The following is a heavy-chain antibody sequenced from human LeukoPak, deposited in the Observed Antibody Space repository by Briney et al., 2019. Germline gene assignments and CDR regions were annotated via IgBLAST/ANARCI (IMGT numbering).Heavy chain of an antibody. V-gene: IGHV1-24*01. CDR2: FDPEDGET. D-gene: IGHD2/OR15-2a*01. J-gene: IGHJ4*02. CDR3: ARGGTHNSDSLRTFDY. CDR1: GYTLTELS. Sequence: VASVKVSCKVSGYTLTELSMHWVRQAPGKGLEWMGGFDPEDGETIYAQKFQGRVTMTRDTSTNTAFMELSRLTFEDTAVYYCARGGTHNSDSLRTFDYWGQGTLVTVSS.